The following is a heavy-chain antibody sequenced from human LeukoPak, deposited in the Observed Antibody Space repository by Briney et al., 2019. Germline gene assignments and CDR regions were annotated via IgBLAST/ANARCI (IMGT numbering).Heavy chain of an antibody. CDR1: GFTFSSYA. Sequence: GRSLRLSCAASGFTFSSYAMHWVRQAPGKGLEWVAVISYDGSNKYYADSVKGRFTISRDNSKNTLYLQMNSLKAEDMAVYYCAKDTYCSSTSCYHYFDYWGQGTLVTVSS. CDR3: AKDTYCSSTSCYHYFDY. CDR2: ISYDGSNK. J-gene: IGHJ4*02. D-gene: IGHD2-2*01. V-gene: IGHV3-30-3*01.